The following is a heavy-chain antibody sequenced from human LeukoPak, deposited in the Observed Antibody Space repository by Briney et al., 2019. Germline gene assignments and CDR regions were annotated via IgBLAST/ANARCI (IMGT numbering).Heavy chain of an antibody. D-gene: IGHD4-17*01. J-gene: IGHJ6*02. CDR2: ISAYNGNT. CDR1: AYTFINYG. V-gene: IGHV1-18*01. CDR3: ARDRSTVTTSSYYYGMDV. Sequence: ASVKVSCKASAYTFINYGINWVRQAPGQGLEWMGWISAYNGNTDYAQNLQGRVTMTTDTSTSTAYMELRSLRSDDTAVYYCARDRSTVTTSSYYYGMDVWGQGTRVTVSS.